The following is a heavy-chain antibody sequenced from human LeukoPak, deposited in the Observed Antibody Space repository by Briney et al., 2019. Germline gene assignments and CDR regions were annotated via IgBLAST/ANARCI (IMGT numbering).Heavy chain of an antibody. J-gene: IGHJ4*02. D-gene: IGHD4-17*01. Sequence: GGSLRLSCVVSGFTFSNAWMSWVRQAPGKGLEWVSYISSSSSTIYYADSVKGRFTISRDNAKNSLYLQMNSLRAEDTAVYYCARDLFFGLSEVLRSPGYFDYWGQGTLVTVSS. CDR1: GFTFSNAW. CDR3: ARDLFFGLSEVLRSPGYFDY. V-gene: IGHV3-48*04. CDR2: ISSSSSTI.